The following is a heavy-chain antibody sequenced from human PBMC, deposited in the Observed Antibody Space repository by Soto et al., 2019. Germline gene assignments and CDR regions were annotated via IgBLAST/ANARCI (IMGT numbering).Heavy chain of an antibody. CDR1: GGSFSGHY. Sequence: QVQLQQWGAGLLKPSETLSLTCAVYGGSFSGHYWSWIRQPPGKGLEWIGEINHRGSTKYNPSLKSRVTISVDTSKNQFSLNLRSVTAADTAVYYCARVDDYWGQGTLVTVS. CDR2: INHRGST. CDR3: ARVDDY. V-gene: IGHV4-34*01. J-gene: IGHJ4*02.